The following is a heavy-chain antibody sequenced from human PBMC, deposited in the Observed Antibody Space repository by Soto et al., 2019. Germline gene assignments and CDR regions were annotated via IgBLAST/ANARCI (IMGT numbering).Heavy chain of an antibody. CDR3: ARKTTTAGTIDY. J-gene: IGHJ4*02. CDR2: INTDNGNT. D-gene: IGHD6-19*01. CDR1: GYTFTMYA. V-gene: IGHV1-18*01. Sequence: ASVKVSCKTSGYTFTMYAMNWVRQAPGQGLEWMGRINTDNGNTESAQQLQGRVTMTRDTSMSTAYMELSSLRSDDTAVYYCARKTTTAGTIDYWGQGTLVTVSS.